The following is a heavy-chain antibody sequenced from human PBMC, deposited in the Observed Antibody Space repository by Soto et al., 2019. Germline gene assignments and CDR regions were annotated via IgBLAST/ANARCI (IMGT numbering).Heavy chain of an antibody. CDR1: GFTFGDYW. J-gene: IGHJ6*02. V-gene: IGHV3-74*03. CDR2: MTGDGRTT. CDR3: AKPDHIVGTPEAWHYYYGMDV. D-gene: IGHD1-26*01. Sequence: GGSLRLSCAASGFTFGDYWMHWVRQPPGKGPEWVSRMTGDGRTTQYADSVKGRFTISRDNSKNTLYLQMNSLRAEDTAVYYCAKPDHIVGTPEAWHYYYGMDVWGQGTTVTVSS.